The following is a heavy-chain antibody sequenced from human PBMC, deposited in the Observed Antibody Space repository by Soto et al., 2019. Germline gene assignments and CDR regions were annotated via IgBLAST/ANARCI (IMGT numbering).Heavy chain of an antibody. CDR2: VSFDGSKR. J-gene: IGHJ3*02. Sequence: PGSSLRLSSAASGFTLSSYAMHWVLQAPGKGLEWVDLVSFDGSKRYLADFVKGRFTVSRDNSKNTVYLQMNSLRAVDTAVYYCAKVATTAFDAFDIWGQGTMVTVSS. CDR1: GFTLSSYA. V-gene: IGHV3-30-3*02. CDR3: AKVATTAFDAFDI. D-gene: IGHD4-17*01.